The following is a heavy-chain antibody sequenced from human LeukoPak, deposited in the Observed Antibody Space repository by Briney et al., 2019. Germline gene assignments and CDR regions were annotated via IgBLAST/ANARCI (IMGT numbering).Heavy chain of an antibody. V-gene: IGHV3-9*01. Sequence: GGSLRLSCAASGFTLYDHAMHWIRQPPGPGKGLEWVSGIGWNSDRIDYADSVKGRFTISRDNAKNSLYLQMNSLRAEDTAVYYCARAFRDVIFDSWGQGTLVTVSS. CDR1: GFTLYDHA. CDR2: IGWNSDRI. J-gene: IGHJ4*02. CDR3: ARAFRDVIFDS. D-gene: IGHD5-24*01.